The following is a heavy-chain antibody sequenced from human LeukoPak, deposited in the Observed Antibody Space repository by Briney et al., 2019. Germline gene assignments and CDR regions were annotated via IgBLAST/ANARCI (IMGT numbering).Heavy chain of an antibody. CDR1: GFTFSSYA. Sequence: GGSLRLSCAASGFTFSSYAMSWVRQAPGKGLEWVSGVSGSGGSTYYADSVKGRFAISRDNSKNTLYLQMNSLRAEDTAVYYCAKDLDIVATITGNWGQGTLVTVSS. J-gene: IGHJ4*02. V-gene: IGHV3-23*01. D-gene: IGHD5-12*01. CDR3: AKDLDIVATITGN. CDR2: VSGSGGST.